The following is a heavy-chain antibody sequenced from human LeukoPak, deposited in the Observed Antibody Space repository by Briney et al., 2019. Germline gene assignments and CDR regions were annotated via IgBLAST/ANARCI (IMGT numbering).Heavy chain of an antibody. CDR1: DYSISSGYY. V-gene: IGHV4-38-2*02. Sequence: SETLSLTCSVSDYSISSGYYWGWIRQPPGKGLEWIGSIYHSGSTNYNPSLKSRVTISVDTSKNQFSLKLSSVTAADTAVYYCARENPAVAGTTNWFDPWGQGTLVTVSS. J-gene: IGHJ5*02. D-gene: IGHD6-19*01. CDR3: ARENPAVAGTTNWFDP. CDR2: IYHSGST.